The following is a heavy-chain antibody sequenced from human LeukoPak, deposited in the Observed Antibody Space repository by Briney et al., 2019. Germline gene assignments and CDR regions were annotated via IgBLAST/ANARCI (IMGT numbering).Heavy chain of an antibody. V-gene: IGHV4-59*08. CDR1: SGSISTYY. Sequence: SETLSLTYTVSSGSISTYYWAWIRQPPGKGLEWIGYISYSGSTKYNPSLTRRVTISLDTSKNQFSLELRSMTAADTAIYYCARKAGSFTTFDFWGQGTLVTVSS. J-gene: IGHJ4*02. CDR2: ISYSGST. CDR3: ARKAGSFTTFDF. D-gene: IGHD1-26*01.